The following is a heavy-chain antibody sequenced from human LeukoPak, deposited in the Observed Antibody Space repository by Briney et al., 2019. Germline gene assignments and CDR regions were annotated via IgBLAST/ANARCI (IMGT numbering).Heavy chain of an antibody. CDR1: GFTFSSYA. Sequence: GGSLRLSCAASGFTFSSYAMSWVRQAPGKGLEWVSAISGSGGSTYYADSVKGRFTISRDNSKNTLYLQMNSLRAEDTAVYYCAKDQSVYHDSSGYYYWGQGTLVTVSS. V-gene: IGHV3-23*01. CDR2: ISGSGGST. J-gene: IGHJ4*02. CDR3: AKDQSVYHDSSGYYY. D-gene: IGHD3-22*01.